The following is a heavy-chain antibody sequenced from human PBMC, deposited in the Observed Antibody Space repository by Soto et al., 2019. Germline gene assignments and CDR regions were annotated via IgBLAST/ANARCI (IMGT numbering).Heavy chain of an antibody. D-gene: IGHD3-10*01. CDR1: GGSISSYF. J-gene: IGHJ4*02. CDR2: IYYSGST. Sequence: PLETLSLTCTVSGGSISSYFWSWIRQPPGKGLEWIGYIYYSGSTNYNPSLKSRVTISVDTSKNQFSLKLSSVTAADTAVYYCARGVRYFDYWGQGTLVTVSS. V-gene: IGHV4-59*01. CDR3: ARGVRYFDY.